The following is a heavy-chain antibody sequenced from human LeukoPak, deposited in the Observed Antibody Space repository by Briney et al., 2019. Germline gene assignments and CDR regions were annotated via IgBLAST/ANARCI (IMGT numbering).Heavy chain of an antibody. J-gene: IGHJ4*02. V-gene: IGHV3-23*01. CDR3: AKAAYPEGFGELVCYFVY. CDR2: ISGSGGST. D-gene: IGHD3-10*01. CDR1: GFTFSSYA. Sequence: PGGSLSLSCAASGFTFSSYAMSWVRQAPRKGLEWVSAISGSGGSTYYADSVKGRFTISRENSKNTLYLQRNSLRAEDTAVYYCAKAAYPEGFGELVCYFVYWGEGTLVTVSS.